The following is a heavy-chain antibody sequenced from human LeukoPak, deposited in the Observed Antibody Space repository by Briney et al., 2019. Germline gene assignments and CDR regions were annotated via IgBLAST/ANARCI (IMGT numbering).Heavy chain of an antibody. J-gene: IGHJ6*02. CDR1: GGSISSYY. Sequence: PSETLSLTCTVSGGSISSYYWSWIRQPPGKGLEWIGYIYYSGSTNYNPSLKSRVTISVDTSKNQFSLKLSSVTAVDTAVYYCARTFGYGYSSYGMDVWGQGTTVTVSS. D-gene: IGHD5-18*01. V-gene: IGHV4-59*01. CDR2: IYYSGST. CDR3: ARTFGYGYSSYGMDV.